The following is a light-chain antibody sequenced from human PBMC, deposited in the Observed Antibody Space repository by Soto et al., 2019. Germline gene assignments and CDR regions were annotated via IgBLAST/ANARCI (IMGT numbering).Light chain of an antibody. CDR1: QSLVYSDGNTY. CDR2: KVS. J-gene: IGKJ1*01. Sequence: DVVMSQSPLSLPVTLGQPASISCRSTQSLVYSDGNTYLNWFHQRPGQFPRRLIYKVSNRDSRVPDRLSGSRLGPNFTLKISRLEADEVGVYYCMQRTYWPPTFGQGTKVEIK. V-gene: IGKV2-30*01. CDR3: MQRTYWPPT.